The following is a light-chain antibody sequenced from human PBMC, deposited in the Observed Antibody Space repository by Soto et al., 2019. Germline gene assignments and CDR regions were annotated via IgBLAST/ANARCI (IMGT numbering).Light chain of an antibody. CDR1: QSVSSG. J-gene: IGKJ2*01. Sequence: EIVMTQSPATLSVSPGERVTLSCRASQSVSSGLAWYQYKPGQAPRLVIYGASTRATGTPARFSGSGSGTEFSLSISSLQSEDFAVYYCLQYTYWPPKQYTFGQGTKLEIK. CDR2: GAS. CDR3: LQYTYWPPKQYT. V-gene: IGKV3-15*01.